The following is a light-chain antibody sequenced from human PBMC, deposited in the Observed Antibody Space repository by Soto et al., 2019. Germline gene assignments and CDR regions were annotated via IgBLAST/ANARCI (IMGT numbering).Light chain of an antibody. J-gene: IGLJ1*01. V-gene: IGLV2-8*01. Sequence: QSVLTQPPSASGSLGQSVTISCTGTSSDIGGYNYVSWYQQHPGKAPKLIIYAVSNRSSEVPGRFSVSKSGNTASLTVSGLLAEDEADYFCSSYAANTNLVFGTGTKLTVL. CDR1: SSDIGGYNY. CDR2: AVS. CDR3: SSYAANTNLV.